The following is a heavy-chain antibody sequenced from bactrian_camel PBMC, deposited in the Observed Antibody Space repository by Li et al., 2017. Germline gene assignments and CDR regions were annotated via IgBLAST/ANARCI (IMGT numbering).Heavy chain of an antibody. J-gene: IGHJ6*01. CDR1: VNSNNLNC. CDR3: AAVVGCSTAPWLRDPGQRQGPIS. Sequence: QVQLVESGGGTVPPGGSLTLSCAATVNSNNLNCMGWFRQAPGKEREGVASITRIHGGTAYADSVKGRFIISRDNTKNTWYLQMNILKPEDTAMYYCAAVVGCSTAPWLRDPGQRQGPISWGQGTQVTVS. V-gene: IGHV3S53*01. CDR2: ITRIHGGT. D-gene: IGHD7*01.